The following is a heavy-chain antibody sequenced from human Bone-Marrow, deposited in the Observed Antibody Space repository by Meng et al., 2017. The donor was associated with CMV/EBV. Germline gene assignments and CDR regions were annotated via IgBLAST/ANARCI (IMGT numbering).Heavy chain of an antibody. D-gene: IGHD3-3*01. Sequence: GGSLRLSCAASGFTFSSYWMHWVRQAPGKGLVWVSRINSDGSSTSYADSVKGRFTISRDNAKNMLYLQMNSLRAEDTAVYYCARDLGGVDFGVVRGDYYGMDVWGQGTTVTVSS. V-gene: IGHV3-74*01. CDR3: ARDLGGVDFGVVRGDYYGMDV. CDR2: INSDGSST. CDR1: GFTFSSYW. J-gene: IGHJ6*02.